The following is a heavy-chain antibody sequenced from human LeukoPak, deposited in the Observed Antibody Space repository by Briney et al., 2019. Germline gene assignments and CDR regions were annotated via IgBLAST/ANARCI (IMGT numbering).Heavy chain of an antibody. J-gene: IGHJ6*03. Sequence: SETLSLTCTVSGGSISSYYGSWIRQPPGKGLEWIGYIYTSGSTNYNPSLQSRVTISVDTSKNQFSLKLSSVTAADTAVYYCARPGIAAAGAYYMDVWGKGTTVTVSS. CDR3: ARPGIAAAGAYYMDV. D-gene: IGHD6-13*01. CDR1: GGSISSYY. CDR2: IYTSGST. V-gene: IGHV4-4*09.